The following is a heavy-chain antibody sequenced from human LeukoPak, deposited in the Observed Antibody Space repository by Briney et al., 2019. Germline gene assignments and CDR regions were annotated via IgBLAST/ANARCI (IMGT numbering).Heavy chain of an antibody. CDR1: GYTFTSYA. J-gene: IGHJ4*02. Sequence: ASVKVSCKASGYTFTSYAMHWVRQAPGQRLEWMGWINAGNGNTKYSQKFQGGVTITRDTSASTAYMELSSLRSEDTAVYCCARNGSGRGVAGFDYWGQGTLVTVSS. V-gene: IGHV1-3*01. CDR2: INAGNGNT. D-gene: IGHD3-10*01. CDR3: ARNGSGRGVAGFDY.